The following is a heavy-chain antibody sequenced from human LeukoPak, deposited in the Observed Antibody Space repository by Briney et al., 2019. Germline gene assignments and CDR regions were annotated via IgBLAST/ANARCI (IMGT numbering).Heavy chain of an antibody. V-gene: IGHV1-46*01. Sequence: ASVKVSCKASGYTFTSYYMHWVRQAPGQGLEWMGIINPSGGSTSYAQKFQGRVTMTRDTSTSTVYMELSSLRSEDTAVYYCARDSSGITIFGVAWFDPWGQGTLVTVS. J-gene: IGHJ5*02. CDR3: ARDSSGITIFGVAWFDP. D-gene: IGHD3-3*01. CDR2: INPSGGST. CDR1: GYTFTSYY.